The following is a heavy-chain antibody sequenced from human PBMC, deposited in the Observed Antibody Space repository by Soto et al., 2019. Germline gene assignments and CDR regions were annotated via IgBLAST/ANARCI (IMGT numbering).Heavy chain of an antibody. D-gene: IGHD3-22*01. CDR2: IIPILGIA. Sequence: SVKVSCKASGGTFSSYTISWVRQAPGQGLEWMGRIIPILGIANYAQKFQGRVTITADKSTSTAYMELSSLRSEDTAVYYCAREGEGYYDSSGYYPRPHDAFDIWGQGTMVTVS. J-gene: IGHJ3*02. CDR1: GGTFSSYT. CDR3: AREGEGYYDSSGYYPRPHDAFDI. V-gene: IGHV1-69*04.